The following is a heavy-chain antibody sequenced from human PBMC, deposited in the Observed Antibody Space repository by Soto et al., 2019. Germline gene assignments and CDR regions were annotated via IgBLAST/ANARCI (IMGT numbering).Heavy chain of an antibody. V-gene: IGHV4-59*12. J-gene: IGHJ4*02. CDR2: ISYSGST. CDR1: GGSIGSYY. CDR3: ARTGERWILGYYFDY. D-gene: IGHD2-2*03. Sequence: SETLSLTCTVSGGSIGSYYWSWIRQPPGKGLECIGYISYSGSTKYNPSLKNRVTILRDTSKNQFSLKLSSVTAADTAVYYCARTGERWILGYYFDYWGQGTPVTVSS.